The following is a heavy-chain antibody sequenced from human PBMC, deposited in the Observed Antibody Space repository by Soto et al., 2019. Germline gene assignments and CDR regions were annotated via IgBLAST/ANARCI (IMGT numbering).Heavy chain of an antibody. D-gene: IGHD3-16*02. Sequence: QLQLQESGPGLVKPSETLSLTCTVSGGSISSSSYYWGWIRQPPGKGLEWIGSIYYSGSTYYNPSLKSRVTISVDTSKNQFSLKLSSVTAADTAVYYCARRVPKYRQYYYYYGMDVWGQGTTVTVSS. CDR2: IYYSGST. CDR3: ARRVPKYRQYYYYYGMDV. J-gene: IGHJ6*02. CDR1: GGSISSSSYY. V-gene: IGHV4-39*01.